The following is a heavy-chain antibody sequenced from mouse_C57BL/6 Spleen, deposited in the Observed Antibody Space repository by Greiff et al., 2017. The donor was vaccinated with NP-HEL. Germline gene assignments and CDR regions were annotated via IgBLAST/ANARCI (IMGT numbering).Heavy chain of an antibody. Sequence: QLQQPGAELVMPGASVKLSCKASGYTFTSYWMHWVKQRPGQGLEWIGEIDPSDSYTNYNQKFKGKSTLTVDKSSSTAYMQLSSLTSEDSAVYYCARGDGYYPSWFAYWGQGTLVTVSA. D-gene: IGHD2-3*01. V-gene: IGHV1-69*01. CDR3: ARGDGYYPSWFAY. CDR2: IDPSDSYT. CDR1: GYTFTSYW. J-gene: IGHJ3*01.